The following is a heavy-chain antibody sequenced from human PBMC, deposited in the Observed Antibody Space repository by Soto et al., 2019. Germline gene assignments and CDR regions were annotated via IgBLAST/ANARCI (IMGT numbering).Heavy chain of an antibody. D-gene: IGHD1-26*01. V-gene: IGHV1-2*04. J-gene: IGHJ4*02. Sequence: ASVKVSCKASGDTFTSYYMHWVRQAPGQGLEWMGWINPNSGGTNYAQKFQGWVTMTRDTSISTAYMELSSLTSEDTAIYYCARDDSGYTGSHYIDYFNFWGQGTLVTVSS. CDR2: INPNSGGT. CDR1: GDTFTSYY. CDR3: ARDDSGYTGSHYIDYFNF.